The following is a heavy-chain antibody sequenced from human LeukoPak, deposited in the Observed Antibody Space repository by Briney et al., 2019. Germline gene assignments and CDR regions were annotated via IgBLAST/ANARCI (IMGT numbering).Heavy chain of an antibody. CDR1: GGSFSDYY. D-gene: IGHD3-10*01. Sequence: SETLSLTCAVYGGSFSDYYWGWIRQPPGKGLEWIGEINYSGSTYYNPSLKSRVTISIDTSKNQFSLMLTSVTAADTAVYYCASLHQVRGFTVFDYWGLGALVTVSS. CDR3: ASLHQVRGFTVFDY. V-gene: IGHV4-34*01. CDR2: INYSGST. J-gene: IGHJ4*02.